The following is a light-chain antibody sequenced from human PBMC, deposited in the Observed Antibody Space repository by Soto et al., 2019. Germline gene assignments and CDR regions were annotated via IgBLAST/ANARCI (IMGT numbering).Light chain of an antibody. Sequence: EVVLSQSPDTLSLSQGEGATLPCRASQSVSSSYLAWYQQKPGQAPRLLIYGASSRATGIPDRFSGSGSGTAFTLAVSSLQSEDFAVYYCQHCQPYGDSPPLTFGGGTKVDIK. CDR3: QHCQPYGDSPPLT. CDR2: GAS. J-gene: IGKJ4*01. CDR1: QSVSSSY. V-gene: IGKV3-20*01.